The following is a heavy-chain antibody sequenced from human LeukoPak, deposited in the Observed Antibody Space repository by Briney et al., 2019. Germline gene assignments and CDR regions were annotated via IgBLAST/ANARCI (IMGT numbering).Heavy chain of an antibody. CDR3: ARSPGYDSSGYLGDYFDY. V-gene: IGHV1-3*03. D-gene: IGHD3-22*01. Sequence: GASVKVSCKASGYTFTSYAMHWVRQAPGQRLEWMGWINAGNGNTKYSQEFQGRVTITRDTSASTAYMELSSLRSEDMAVYYCARSPGYDSSGYLGDYFDYWGQGTLVTVSS. CDR1: GYTFTSYA. J-gene: IGHJ4*02. CDR2: INAGNGNT.